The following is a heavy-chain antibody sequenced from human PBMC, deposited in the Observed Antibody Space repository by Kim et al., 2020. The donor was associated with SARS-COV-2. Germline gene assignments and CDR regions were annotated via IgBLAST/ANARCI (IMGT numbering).Heavy chain of an antibody. CDR3: ARYQLPRPRYYSYYGMDV. Sequence: GGSLRLSCAASGFTFSSYWMHWVRQAPGKGLVWVSRITSDGSSTSYADSVKGRFTISRDNAKNTLYLQMNRLRAEDTAVYYCARYQLPRPRYYSYYGMDVCGHGTTGTVS. J-gene: IGHJ6*02. CDR2: ITSDGSST. D-gene: IGHD2-2*01. CDR1: GFTFSSYW. V-gene: IGHV3-74*01.